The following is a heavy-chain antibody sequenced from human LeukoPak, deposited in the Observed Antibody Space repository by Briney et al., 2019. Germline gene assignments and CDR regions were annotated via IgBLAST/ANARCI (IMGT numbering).Heavy chain of an antibody. CDR1: GGCISSDY. J-gene: IGHJ4*02. V-gene: IGHV4-59*08. CDR3: ARQTQWLAPFDY. D-gene: IGHD6-19*01. Sequence: SETLSLTCTVSGGCISSDYWSWIRQPPGKGLEWIGYIYYSGSTTYNTSLKSRVSISVETSKHQFSLKLSSVTAADTAVNYCARQTQWLAPFDYWGQGTLVTVSS. CDR2: IYYSGST.